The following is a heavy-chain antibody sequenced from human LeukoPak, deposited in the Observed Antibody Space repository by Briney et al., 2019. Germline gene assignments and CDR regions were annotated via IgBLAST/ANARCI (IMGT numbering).Heavy chain of an antibody. Sequence: SETLSLTCIVSGGSISSSSYYWGWIRQPPGKGLEWIGTINYRGSTYYNPSLKSRVTISVDTSKNQFSLKLSSVTAADTALYYCARAKITAADIDRPFDPWGQGTLVTVSS. V-gene: IGHV4-39*07. CDR2: INYRGST. D-gene: IGHD6-13*01. CDR3: ARAKITAADIDRPFDP. CDR1: GGSISSSSYY. J-gene: IGHJ5*02.